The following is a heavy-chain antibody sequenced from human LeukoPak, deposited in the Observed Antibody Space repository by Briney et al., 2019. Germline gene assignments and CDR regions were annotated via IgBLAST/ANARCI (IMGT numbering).Heavy chain of an antibody. CDR2: IYYSGST. V-gene: IGHV4-59*08. Sequence: SETLSLTCTVSGGSISSYYWSWIRQPPGKGLEWIGYIYYSGSTNYNPSLKSRVPISVDTSKNQFSLKLSSVTAADTAVYYCARLPYYYDSSGYRPYYYYYGMDVWSQGTTVTVSS. D-gene: IGHD3-22*01. J-gene: IGHJ6*02. CDR1: GGSISSYY. CDR3: ARLPYYYDSSGYRPYYYYYGMDV.